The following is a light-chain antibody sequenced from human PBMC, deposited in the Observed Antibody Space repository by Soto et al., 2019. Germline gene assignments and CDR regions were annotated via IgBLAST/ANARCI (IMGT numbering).Light chain of an antibody. CDR1: SSDVGGYNY. J-gene: IGLJ1*01. Sequence: QSALTQPRSVSGSPGQSITISCTGTSSDVGGYNYVSWYRQHPGKAPKLMIYDVSKRPSGVPDRFSGSKSGNTASLTNSGLQAEDEADYYCCSYAGSYTHYVFGTGTKLTFL. V-gene: IGLV2-11*01. CDR3: CSYAGSYTHYV. CDR2: DVS.